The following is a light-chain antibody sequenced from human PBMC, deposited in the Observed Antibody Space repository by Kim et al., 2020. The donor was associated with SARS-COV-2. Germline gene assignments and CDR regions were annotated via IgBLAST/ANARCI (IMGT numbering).Light chain of an antibody. CDR1: SSDVGSYNR. Sequence: QSALTQPPSVSGSPGQSVTISCTGTSSDVGSYNRVSWFQQSPGTAPKVMIYEVSNRPSGVPDRFSGSKSGNTASLTISGLQAEDEADYYCSSYTGTRVFFGGGTKLTVL. J-gene: IGLJ2*01. CDR3: SSYTGTRVF. CDR2: EVS. V-gene: IGLV2-18*02.